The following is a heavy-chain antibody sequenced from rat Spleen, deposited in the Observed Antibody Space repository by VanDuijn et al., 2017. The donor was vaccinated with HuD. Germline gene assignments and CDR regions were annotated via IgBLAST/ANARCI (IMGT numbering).Heavy chain of an antibody. V-gene: IGHV5S13*01. Sequence: EVQLVESGGGLVQPGRSLKLSCAASGFTFSSFAMAWVRQAPKKGLEWVATITSGGSNTYYRDSVKGRFTVSRDNTRSTQFLQMDSLRSEDTATYYCARQDTSGYSNWFTYWGQGTLVTVSS. CDR3: ARQDTSGYSNWFTY. CDR1: GFTFSSFA. D-gene: IGHD4-3*01. J-gene: IGHJ3*01. CDR2: ITSGGSNT.